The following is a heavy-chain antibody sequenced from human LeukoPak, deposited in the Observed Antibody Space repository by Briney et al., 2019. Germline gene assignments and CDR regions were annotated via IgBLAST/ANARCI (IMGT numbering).Heavy chain of an antibody. CDR2: IYYSGST. CDR1: GGSISSGDYY. V-gene: IGHV4-30-4*08. D-gene: IGHD3-3*01. J-gene: IGHJ3*02. Sequence: SQTLSLTCTVSGGSISSGDYYWSWIRQPPGKGLEWIGYIYYSGSTYYNPSLKSRVTISVDTSKNQFSLKLSSVTAADTAVYYCARVTGFWSGYSPNDAFDIWGQGTMVTVSS. CDR3: ARVTGFWSGYSPNDAFDI.